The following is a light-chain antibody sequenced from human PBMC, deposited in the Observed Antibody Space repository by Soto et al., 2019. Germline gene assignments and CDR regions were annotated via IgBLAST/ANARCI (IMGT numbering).Light chain of an antibody. J-gene: IGLJ3*02. Sequence: QSVLTQPPSASGTPGQRVTISCSGGSSNIGSHTVSWYQQLPGTAPKLLMYTNNQRPSGVPDRFSGSKSGTSASLAISGLQSEDEADYYCATWDDSLNGWVFGGGTKLTVL. CDR3: ATWDDSLNGWV. CDR2: TNN. V-gene: IGLV1-44*01. CDR1: SSNIGSHT.